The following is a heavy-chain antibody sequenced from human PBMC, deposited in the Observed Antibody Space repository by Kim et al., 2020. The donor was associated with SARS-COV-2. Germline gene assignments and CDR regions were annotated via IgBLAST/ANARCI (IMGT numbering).Heavy chain of an antibody. D-gene: IGHD4-17*01. CDR3: ARDLTTVTTCGY. J-gene: IGHJ4*02. CDR1: GYTFSNYG. CDR2: ISAYNGNT. V-gene: IGHV1-18*01. Sequence: ASVKVSCKASGYTFSNYGISWVRQAPGQGLEWMGWISAYNGNTNYAQKFQGRVTMTTDTSTSTAYMELRSLTYDDTAVYYCARDLTTVTTCGYWGQGTL.